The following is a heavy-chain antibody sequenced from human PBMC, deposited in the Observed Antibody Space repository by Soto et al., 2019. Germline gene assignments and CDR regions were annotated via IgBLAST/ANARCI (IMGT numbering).Heavy chain of an antibody. V-gene: IGHV3-23*01. D-gene: IGHD3-3*01. Sequence: GGSLRLSCAASGFTFTTYGMICVRQAPGRGLEWFSTISGSATRTFYAYSVKGRFTVSRDNSKNTLYLQIHSLRVEDTAVYYCARSRFLEGFPYGMDVWGQGTTVTVSS. CDR2: ISGSATRT. CDR1: GFTFTTYG. J-gene: IGHJ6*02. CDR3: ARSRFLEGFPYGMDV.